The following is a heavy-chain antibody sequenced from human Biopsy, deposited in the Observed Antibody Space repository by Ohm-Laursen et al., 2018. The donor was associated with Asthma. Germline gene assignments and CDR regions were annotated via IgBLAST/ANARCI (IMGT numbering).Heavy chain of an antibody. V-gene: IGHV3-53*01. CDR3: ARGDSSNWSHYYFDY. J-gene: IGHJ4*02. D-gene: IGHD3-22*01. CDR1: RFTYE. Sequence: SLRLSCSASRFTYEMHWVRQAPGKGLEWVSVIYSGGTSHTADSVRGRFTISRDFSKNTLHLQMHSLRVEDTAVYYCARGDSSNWSHYYFDYWGQGTLVTVSS. CDR2: IYSGGTS.